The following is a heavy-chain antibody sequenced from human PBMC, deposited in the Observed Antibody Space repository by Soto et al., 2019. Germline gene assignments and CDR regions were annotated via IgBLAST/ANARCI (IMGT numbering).Heavy chain of an antibody. D-gene: IGHD3-22*01. Sequence: RASVKVSCKASGGTFNRNTISWVRQAPGQGLEWMGGIIPIFGTANYAQKFQGRVTITADESTSTAYMELRRLTSEDTAVYYCARQFDSDSSGYYYAYWGQGTPVTVSS. CDR3: ARQFDSDSSGYYYAY. J-gene: IGHJ4*02. CDR1: GGTFNRNT. CDR2: IIPIFGTA. V-gene: IGHV1-69*13.